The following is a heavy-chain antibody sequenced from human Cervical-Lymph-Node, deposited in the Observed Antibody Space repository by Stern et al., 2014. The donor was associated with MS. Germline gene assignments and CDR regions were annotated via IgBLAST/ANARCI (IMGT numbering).Heavy chain of an antibody. Sequence: EVQLLESGGGLVKPGGSLRLSCATSGFTFTNYNFIWARQAPGKGLEWVSFISYTSPYISYADSVKGRFTMSKDNAKKSLFLQMNSLRAEDTAVYYCARGLWYSSGWHEPGFWGQGTLVTVSS. CDR2: ISYTSPYI. D-gene: IGHD6-19*01. CDR3: ARGLWYSSGWHEPGF. V-gene: IGHV3-21*01. J-gene: IGHJ4*02. CDR1: GFTFTNYN.